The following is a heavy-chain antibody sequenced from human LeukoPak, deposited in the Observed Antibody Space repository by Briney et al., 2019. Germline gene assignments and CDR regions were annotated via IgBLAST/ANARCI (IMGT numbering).Heavy chain of an antibody. CDR2: INHSGST. Sequence: SETLSLTCAVYGVSFSAYYWSWIRQPPGKGLEWIGEINHSGSTNYNPSLKSRVTISVDTSKNQFSLKLSSVTAADTAVYYCARALLRGYSYGYGYWGQGTLVTVSS. D-gene: IGHD5-18*01. CDR3: ARALLRGYSYGYGY. J-gene: IGHJ4*02. V-gene: IGHV4-34*01. CDR1: GVSFSAYY.